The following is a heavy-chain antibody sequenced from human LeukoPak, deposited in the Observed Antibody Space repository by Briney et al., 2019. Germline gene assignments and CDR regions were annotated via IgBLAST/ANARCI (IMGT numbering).Heavy chain of an antibody. V-gene: IGHV4-4*07. CDR1: GVSISSYY. Sequence: SETLSLTCTVSGVSISSYYWTWIRQPAGKGLEWIGRIYTSGSTNYNSSLKSRVTMSVDTSKNQFSLNLTSVTAADTAVYYCARDSAERAWDYWGQGTLVTVSS. J-gene: IGHJ4*02. CDR3: ARDSAERAWDY. CDR2: IYTSGST. D-gene: IGHD6-25*01.